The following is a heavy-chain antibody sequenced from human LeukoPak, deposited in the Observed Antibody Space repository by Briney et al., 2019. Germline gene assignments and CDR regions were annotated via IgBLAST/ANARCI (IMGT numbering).Heavy chain of an antibody. Sequence: SETLSLTCTVSVDSISSYFWSWIRQPAGKGLEWIGRISTSGTTNYNASLKSRLTMSLDTSKHQFSLNPTSVTAADTAVYYCAREVGSTGRALDIWGQGTMVTVSS. CDR1: VDSISSYF. J-gene: IGHJ3*02. D-gene: IGHD1-26*01. CDR3: AREVGSTGRALDI. CDR2: ISTSGTT. V-gene: IGHV4-4*07.